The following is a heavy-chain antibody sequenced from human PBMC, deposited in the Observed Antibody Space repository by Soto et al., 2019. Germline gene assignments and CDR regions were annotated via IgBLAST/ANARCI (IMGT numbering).Heavy chain of an antibody. CDR2: ISYDGSNK. J-gene: IGHJ5*02. V-gene: IGHV3-30-3*01. CDR1: GFTFSVYA. CDR3: ARDRDYYDNSGYYYGLPFDP. Sequence: GGSLRLSCAASGFTFSVYAMHWVRQAPGKGLEWVAVISYDGSNKYYADSVKGRFTISRDNSKNTLYLRMNSLRPEDTAVYYCARDRDYYDNSGYYYGLPFDPWGQGTLVAVSS. D-gene: IGHD3-22*01.